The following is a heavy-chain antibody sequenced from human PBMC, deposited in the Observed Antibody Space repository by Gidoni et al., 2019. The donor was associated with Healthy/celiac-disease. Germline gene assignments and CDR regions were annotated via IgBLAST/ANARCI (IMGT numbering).Heavy chain of an antibody. CDR2: ISGSGGST. Sequence: EVQLLESGGGLVQPGGSLRLSCAASAFPFSSYAMSWVRQAPGKGLEWVSAISGSGGSTYYADSVKGRFTISRDNSKNTLYLQMNSLRAEDTAVYYCAKVLRELSNWFDPWGQGTLVTVSS. V-gene: IGHV3-23*01. J-gene: IGHJ5*02. CDR1: AFPFSSYA. CDR3: AKVLRELSNWFDP. D-gene: IGHD1-26*01.